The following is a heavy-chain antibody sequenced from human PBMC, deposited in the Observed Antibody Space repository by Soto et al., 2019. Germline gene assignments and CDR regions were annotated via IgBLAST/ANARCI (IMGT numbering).Heavy chain of an antibody. Sequence: SQPLSRTGVISGGSFSSNSAACNCIRSSPSRGLEWLGRTYYRSNWRHDYAVSVKSRITVNPDTSKNHFSLQLNSVTPDDTAVYYCARGVAGSGFDLWGQGTLVTVSS. CDR2: TYYRSNWRH. V-gene: IGHV6-1*01. CDR1: GGSFSSNSAA. J-gene: IGHJ4*02. CDR3: ARGVAGSGFDL. D-gene: IGHD6-19*01.